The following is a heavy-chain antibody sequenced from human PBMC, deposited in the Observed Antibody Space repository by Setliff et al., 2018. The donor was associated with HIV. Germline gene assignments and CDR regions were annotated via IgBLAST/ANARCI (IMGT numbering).Heavy chain of an antibody. J-gene: IGHJ6*03. Sequence: PSETLSLTCTVSGGSISSYYWSWIRQPPGRGLEWIGYIYYSGSPNYNPSLKSRVTISVDTSKNQFSLKLSSVTAADTAVYYCARPRSGTYRGHFYYMDVWGKGTTVTVSS. CDR1: GGSISSYY. D-gene: IGHD3-10*01. CDR2: IYYSGSP. CDR3: ARPRSGTYRGHFYYMDV. V-gene: IGHV4-59*01.